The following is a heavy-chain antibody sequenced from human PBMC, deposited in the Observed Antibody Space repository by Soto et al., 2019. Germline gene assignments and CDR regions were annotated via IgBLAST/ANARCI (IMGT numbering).Heavy chain of an antibody. CDR1: GYSFTSYW. CDR3: VKDPRYYDSSGYINDY. CDR2: IYPGDSDT. Sequence: PVESLKISCKGSGYSFTSYWIGWVRQMPGKGLEWMGIIYPGDSDTRYSPSFQGQVTISADKSISTAYLQWSSLRAEDTAVYYCVKDPRYYDSSGYINDYWGQGTLVTVSS. D-gene: IGHD3-22*01. J-gene: IGHJ4*02. V-gene: IGHV5-51*01.